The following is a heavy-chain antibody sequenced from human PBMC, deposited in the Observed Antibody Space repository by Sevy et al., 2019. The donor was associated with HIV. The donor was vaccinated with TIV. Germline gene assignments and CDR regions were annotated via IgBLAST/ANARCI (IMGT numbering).Heavy chain of an antibody. CDR3: ARGRKTTEEWLEELDYYYGLDV. CDR1: GFSLTTSD. V-gene: IGHV3-30*02. J-gene: IGHJ6*02. D-gene: IGHD2-8*01. Sequence: GESLKISCAASGFSLTTSDMHWVRQAPGKGLEWVAYVRNDGSNKYYADSVRDRFTISRDSPKNTLYLQMNSLRDEDTAIYYCARGRKTTEEWLEELDYYYGLDVWGQGTTVTASS. CDR2: VRNDGSNK.